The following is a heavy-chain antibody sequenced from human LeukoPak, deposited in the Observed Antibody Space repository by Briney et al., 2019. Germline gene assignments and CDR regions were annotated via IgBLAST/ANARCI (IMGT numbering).Heavy chain of an antibody. CDR1: GYTFTSYD. CDR3: TSTRVDTAMVTDY. D-gene: IGHD5-18*01. V-gene: IGHV1-8*01. J-gene: IGHJ4*02. Sequence: ASVKVSCKASGYTFTSYDINWVRQATGQGLERMGWMNPNSGNTGYAQKFQGRVTMTRNTSISTAYMELSSLRSEDTAVYYCTSTRVDTAMVTDYWGQGTLVTVSS. CDR2: MNPNSGNT.